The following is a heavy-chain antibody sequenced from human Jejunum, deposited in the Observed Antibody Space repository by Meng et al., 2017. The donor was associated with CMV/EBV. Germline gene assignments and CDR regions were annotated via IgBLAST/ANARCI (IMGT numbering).Heavy chain of an antibody. CDR3: TSGSGSYFGMDV. V-gene: IGHV3-72*01. D-gene: IGHD3-10*01. CDR1: GVIFSDRY. Sequence: GVIFSDRYMEWVRQAPGKGLEWVGRITNKPNIYATQYAASVKGRFTISRDDSRNSLYLQMSRLRIEDSAVYFCTSGSGSYFGMDVWGRGTTVTVSS. CDR2: ITNKPNIYAT. J-gene: IGHJ6*02.